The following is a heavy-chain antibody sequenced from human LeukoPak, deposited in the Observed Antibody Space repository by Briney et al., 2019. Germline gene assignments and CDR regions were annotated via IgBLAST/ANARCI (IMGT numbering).Heavy chain of an antibody. Sequence: GGSLRLSCAASGFTVSSNYMTWVRQAPGKGLEWVSVIYSGGSTYYADFVKGRFTISRDNSKNTLYLQMNSLRAEDTAVYYCTRNWGSDNWFDPWGQGTLVTVSS. CDR3: TRNWGSDNWFDP. D-gene: IGHD7-27*01. V-gene: IGHV3-53*01. J-gene: IGHJ5*02. CDR2: IYSGGST. CDR1: GFTVSSNY.